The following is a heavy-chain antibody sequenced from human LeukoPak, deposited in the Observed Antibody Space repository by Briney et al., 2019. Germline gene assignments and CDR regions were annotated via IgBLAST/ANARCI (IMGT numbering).Heavy chain of an antibody. Sequence: GESLKISCMGSGYSFISYWIGWVRQMPGKGLEWMGIIYPGDSDTRYSPSFQGQVTISADKSINTAYLQWSSLKASDTAMYYCARYKPGGTANNWFDPWGQGTLVTVSS. V-gene: IGHV5-51*01. CDR2: IYPGDSDT. CDR1: GYSFISYW. CDR3: ARYKPGGTANNWFDP. J-gene: IGHJ5*02. D-gene: IGHD2-15*01.